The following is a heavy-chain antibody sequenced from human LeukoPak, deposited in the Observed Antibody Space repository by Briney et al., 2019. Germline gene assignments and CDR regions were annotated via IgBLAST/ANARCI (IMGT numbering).Heavy chain of an antibody. CDR2: IYYSGST. D-gene: IGHD3-10*01. CDR1: GGSISSSSYY. J-gene: IGHJ4*02. Sequence: SETLSLTCTVSGGSISSSSYYWGWIRQPPVKGLEWIGSIYYSGSTYYNPSLKSRVTISVDTSKNQFSLKLSSVTAADTAVYYCARRYGSGINFDYWGQGTLVTVSS. V-gene: IGHV4-39*01. CDR3: ARRYGSGINFDY.